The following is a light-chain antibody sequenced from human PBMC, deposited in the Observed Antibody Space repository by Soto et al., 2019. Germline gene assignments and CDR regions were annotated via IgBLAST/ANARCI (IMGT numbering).Light chain of an antibody. CDR3: LQWGRSSLT. CDR1: QSVSSTY. CDR2: APS. J-gene: IGKJ1*01. V-gene: IGKV3-20*01. Sequence: EIVLTQSPGTLSSSPGERATLSCRASQSVSSTYSAWYQQKPGQAPRLLIYAPSTRATGSPDRFSGSGSGTDFTLTISRLEPEAFAVYYWLQWGRSSLTFGQGTKVEIK.